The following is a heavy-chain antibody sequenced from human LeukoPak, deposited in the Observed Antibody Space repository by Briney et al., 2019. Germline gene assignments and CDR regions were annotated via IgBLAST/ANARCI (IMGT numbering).Heavy chain of an antibody. V-gene: IGHV4-34*01. Sequence: SETLSLTCAVYGGSFSGYYWSWIRQPPGKGLEWIGEINHSGSTYYNPSLKSRVTISVDTSKNQFSLKLSSVTAADTAVYYCARDTYYYDSSGYFDYWGQGTLVTVSS. CDR2: INHSGST. D-gene: IGHD3-22*01. CDR1: GGSFSGYY. J-gene: IGHJ4*02. CDR3: ARDTYYYDSSGYFDY.